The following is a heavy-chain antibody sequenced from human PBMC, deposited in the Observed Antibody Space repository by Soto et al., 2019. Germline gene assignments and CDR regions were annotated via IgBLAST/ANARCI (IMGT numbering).Heavy chain of an antibody. Sequence: QVTLKASGPVLVKPTATLTLRCTVSGWSITDSEMFVSWLRQPPGHPLEWLSHIYPSGEKSYRTFLKSRLAIAKDTSTSEIVLTMTNMDPADTATYYCARRHLAVAVSPWFDPCGQGIPVTVSS. CDR2: IYPSGEK. J-gene: IGHJ5*02. CDR3: ARRHLAVAVSPWFDP. V-gene: IGHV2-26*01. CDR1: GWSITDSEMF. D-gene: IGHD6-19*01.